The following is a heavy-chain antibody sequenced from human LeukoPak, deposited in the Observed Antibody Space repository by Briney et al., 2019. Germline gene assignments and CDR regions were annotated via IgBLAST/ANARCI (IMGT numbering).Heavy chain of an antibody. CDR3: AKDSCSSTSCRYDDYYYMDV. Sequence: GGSLRLSCAASGFTFDDYAMHWVRQAPGKGLEWVSLISWDGGSTYYADSVKGRFTISRDNSKSSLYLQMNSLRAEDTALYYCAKDSCSSTSCRYDDYYYMDVWGKGTTVTVSS. J-gene: IGHJ6*03. D-gene: IGHD2-2*01. CDR2: ISWDGGST. CDR1: GFTFDDYA. V-gene: IGHV3-43D*03.